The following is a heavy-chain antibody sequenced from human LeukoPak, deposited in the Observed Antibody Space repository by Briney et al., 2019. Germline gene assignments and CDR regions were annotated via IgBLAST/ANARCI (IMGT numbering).Heavy chain of an antibody. CDR3: ARGLAVASRSIPEF. D-gene: IGHD6-19*01. Sequence: ASVKVSCKASGYSFTSYDINWVRQATGRGLEWMGWMNPNSGDTGYAQKFQGRVTMTRTTSISTAFMELSSLTSEDTAVYYCARGLAVASRSIPEFWGPGTLVTVSS. CDR2: MNPNSGDT. V-gene: IGHV1-8*01. J-gene: IGHJ4*02. CDR1: GYSFTSYD.